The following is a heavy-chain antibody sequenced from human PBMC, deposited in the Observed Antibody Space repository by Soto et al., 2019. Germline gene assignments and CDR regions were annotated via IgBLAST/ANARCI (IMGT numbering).Heavy chain of an antibody. V-gene: IGHV1-18*01. CDR3: ARECWESWKTTLLLRWFDP. D-gene: IGHD4-4*01. CDR2: ISAYNGNT. Sequence: QVQLVQSGAEVKKPGASVKVSCKASGYTFTSYGISWVRQAPGQGLEWMGWISAYNGNTNYAQKLQGRVTMTTDTSTSTAYMELRSLGSDDTSVYYCARECWESWKTTLLLRWFDPWGQGTLVTVSS. J-gene: IGHJ5*02. CDR1: GYTFTSYG.